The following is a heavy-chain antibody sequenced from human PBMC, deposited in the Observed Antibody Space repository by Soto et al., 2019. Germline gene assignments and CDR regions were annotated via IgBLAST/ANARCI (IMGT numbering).Heavy chain of an antibody. D-gene: IGHD2-2*02. CDR2: IKQYGSEK. V-gene: IGHV3-7*01. CDR1: GFTFSSYW. CDR3: ARGGHCSSTSCYTSRSAFDI. Sequence: EVQLVESGGGLVQPGGSLRLSCAASGFTFSSYWMSWVRQAPGKGLEWVANIKQYGSEKYYVDSVKGRFTISRDNAKNALYLQVNSLRAEDTAVYYCARGGHCSSTSCYTSRSAFDIWGQGTMVTASS. J-gene: IGHJ3*02.